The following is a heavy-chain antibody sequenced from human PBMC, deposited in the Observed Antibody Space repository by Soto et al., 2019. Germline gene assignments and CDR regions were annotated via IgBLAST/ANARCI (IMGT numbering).Heavy chain of an antibody. V-gene: IGHV3-23*01. J-gene: IGHJ5*02. D-gene: IGHD6-13*01. CDR3: TKGPPRNSSSWYCFDP. Sequence: TGGSLRLSCAASGFTFSSYAMSWVRQAPGKGLEWVSAISGSGGSTYYADSVKGRFTISRDNSKNTLYLQMNSLRAEDTAVYYCTKGPPRNSSSWYCFDPCGQGTLVIVSS. CDR2: ISGSGGST. CDR1: GFTFSSYA.